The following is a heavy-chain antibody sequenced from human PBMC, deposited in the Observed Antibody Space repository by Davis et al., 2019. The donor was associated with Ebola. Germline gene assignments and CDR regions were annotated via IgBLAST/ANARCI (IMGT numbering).Heavy chain of an antibody. Sequence: HTGGSLRLSCAAYGFTFSDHYTSWIRQAPGKGLVWVSRINSDGSSTSYADSVKGRFTISRDNAKNTLYLQMNSLRAEDTAVYYCARRVFPWGQGTLVTVSS. J-gene: IGHJ5*02. D-gene: IGHD3-10*01. CDR1: GFTFSDHY. CDR3: ARRVFP. V-gene: IGHV3-74*01. CDR2: INSDGSST.